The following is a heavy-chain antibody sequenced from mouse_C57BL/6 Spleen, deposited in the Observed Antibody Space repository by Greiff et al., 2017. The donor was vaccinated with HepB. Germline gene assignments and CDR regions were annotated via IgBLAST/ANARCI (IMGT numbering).Heavy chain of an antibody. J-gene: IGHJ4*01. Sequence: EVQLQQSGPELVKPGASVKISCKASGYTFTDYYMNWVKQSHGKSLEWIGDINPNNGGTSYNQKFKGKATLTVDKSSSTAYMELRSLTSEDSAVYYCARHLLLLWGQGTSVTVSS. CDR1: GYTFTDYY. V-gene: IGHV1-26*01. CDR3: ARHLLLL. CDR2: INPNNGGT. D-gene: IGHD1-1*01.